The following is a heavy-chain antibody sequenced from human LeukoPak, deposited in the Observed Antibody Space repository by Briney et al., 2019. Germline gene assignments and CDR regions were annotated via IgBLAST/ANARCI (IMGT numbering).Heavy chain of an antibody. Sequence: ASVKVSCKASGGTFGNYAVSWVRQAPGQGLEWMGGFIPIFGPANYAQKFQGRVTITADESTSTAYMELSSLRSDDTAVYYCARAGEVYNSGSYLEYWGQGTLVTVSS. J-gene: IGHJ4*02. CDR1: GGTFGNYA. D-gene: IGHD6-19*01. CDR2: FIPIFGPA. CDR3: ARAGEVYNSGSYLEY. V-gene: IGHV1-69*13.